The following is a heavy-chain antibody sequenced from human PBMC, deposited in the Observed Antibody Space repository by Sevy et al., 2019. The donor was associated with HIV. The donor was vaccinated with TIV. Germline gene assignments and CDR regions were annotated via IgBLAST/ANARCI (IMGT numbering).Heavy chain of an antibody. J-gene: IGHJ4*02. CDR3: ARSNSGSYQNGDY. Sequence: GGSLRLSCAASGFTVSSNYMSWVRQAPGKGLEWVSVIYSGGSTFYADSVKGRFTVSRDNSKNTLYLQLNSLRAEDTAGYYCARSNSGSYQNGDYWGQGTLVTVSS. D-gene: IGHD1-26*01. CDR2: IYSGGST. CDR1: GFTVSSNY. V-gene: IGHV3-53*01.